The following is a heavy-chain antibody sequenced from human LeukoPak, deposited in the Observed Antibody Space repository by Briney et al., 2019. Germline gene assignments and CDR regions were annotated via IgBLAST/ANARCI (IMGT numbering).Heavy chain of an antibody. J-gene: IGHJ6*03. Sequence: TPSETLSLTCTVSGDSISSSSYYWGWIRLPPGKGLEWIGSIYYSGSTYYNPFLKSRVTISVDTSKNQFSLKLSSVTAADTAVYYCARQRANYYDSSGYYYPLYYYYYMDVWGKGTTVTVSS. V-gene: IGHV4-39*01. D-gene: IGHD3-22*01. CDR2: IYYSGST. CDR1: GDSISSSSYY. CDR3: ARQRANYYDSSGYYYPLYYYYYMDV.